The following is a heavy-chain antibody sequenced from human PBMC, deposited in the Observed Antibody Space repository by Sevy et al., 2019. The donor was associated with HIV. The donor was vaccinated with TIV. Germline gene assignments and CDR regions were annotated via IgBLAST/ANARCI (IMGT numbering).Heavy chain of an antibody. CDR3: TRSRPLLYMSSSRPFDY. CDR1: GYTFTNYD. D-gene: IGHD1-26*01. V-gene: IGHV1-8*02. J-gene: IGHJ4*02. Sequence: ASVKVSCKASGYTFTNYDINWVRQATGNGLEWMGGMNPESRATGYAQKFQGRVTMTRDTSIGTAYMELNSLRSEDSAVYYCTRSRPLLYMSSSRPFDYWGQGTLVTVSS. CDR2: MNPESRAT.